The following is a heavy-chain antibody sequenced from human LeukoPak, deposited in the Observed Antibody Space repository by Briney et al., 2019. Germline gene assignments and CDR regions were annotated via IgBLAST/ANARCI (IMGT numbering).Heavy chain of an antibody. J-gene: IGHJ4*02. CDR3: AKGRAGAFDY. CDR2: IQYDGSDK. D-gene: IGHD7-27*01. V-gene: IGHV3-30*02. Sequence: GGTLRLSCAAAGFSFNIYGMHWVRQAPGKGLEWVAFIQYDGSDKFYADSVKGRFTISRDNSKNAVHLQMNSLRAEDTALYYCAKGRAGAFDYWGQGTLVTVSS. CDR1: GFSFNIYG.